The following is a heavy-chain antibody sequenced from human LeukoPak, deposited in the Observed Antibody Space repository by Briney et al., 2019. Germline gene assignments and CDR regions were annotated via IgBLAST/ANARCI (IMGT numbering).Heavy chain of an antibody. J-gene: IGHJ5*02. CDR3: ARGPIVVVPAAISRESWFDP. CDR2: INPNSGGT. V-gene: IGHV1-2*02. D-gene: IGHD2-2*01. Sequence: GASVKVSCKASGYTFTGYYMHWVRQAPGQGLEWMGWINPNSGGTNYAQKFQGRVTMTRDTSISTAYMELSRLRSDDTAVYYCARGPIVVVPAAISRESWFDPWGQGTLVTASS. CDR1: GYTFTGYY.